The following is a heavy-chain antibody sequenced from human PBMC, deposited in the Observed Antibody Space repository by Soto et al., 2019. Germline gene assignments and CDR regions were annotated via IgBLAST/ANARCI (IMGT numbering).Heavy chain of an antibody. CDR3: ARDLQYSRLFYGMDV. CDR1: GGSISSGGYY. CDR2: IYYSGST. D-gene: IGHD6-13*01. J-gene: IGHJ6*02. V-gene: IGHV4-31*03. Sequence: SETLSLTCTVSGGSISSGGYYWSWIRQHPGKGLEWIGYIYYSGSTYYNPSPKSRVTISVDTSKNQFSLKLSSVTAADTAVYYCARDLQYSRLFYGMDVWGQGTTVTVSS.